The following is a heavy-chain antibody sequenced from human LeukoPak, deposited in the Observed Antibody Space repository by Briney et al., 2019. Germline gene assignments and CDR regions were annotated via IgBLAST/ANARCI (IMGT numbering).Heavy chain of an antibody. Sequence: SETLSLTCTVSGYSISTGYYWGWIRQPPGKGLEWIGSIYHSGTTYYNPSLKSRVTISVDTSKNQFSLKLSSVTAADTAVYYCARSGELSGYYYYYYMDVWGKGTTVTISS. V-gene: IGHV4-38-2*02. J-gene: IGHJ6*03. CDR2: IYHSGTT. CDR3: ARSGELSGYYYYYYMDV. CDR1: GYSISTGYY. D-gene: IGHD3-16*02.